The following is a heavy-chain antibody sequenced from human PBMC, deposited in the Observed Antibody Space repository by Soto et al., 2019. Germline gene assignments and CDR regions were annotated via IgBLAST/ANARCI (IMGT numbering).Heavy chain of an antibody. CDR1: GGSISSYY. CDR3: ARDMGLGYSSPYYFDY. D-gene: IGHD6-13*01. CDR2: IYYSGST. Sequence: SETLSLTCTVSGGSISSYYWSWIRQPPGKGLEWIGYIYYSGSTNYNPSLKSRVTISVDTSKNQFSLKLSSVTAADTAVYYCARDMGLGYSSPYYFDYWGQGALVTVSS. V-gene: IGHV4-59*01. J-gene: IGHJ4*02.